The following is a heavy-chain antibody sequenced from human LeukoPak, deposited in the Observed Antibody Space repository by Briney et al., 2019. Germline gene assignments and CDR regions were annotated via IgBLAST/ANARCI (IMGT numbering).Heavy chain of an antibody. V-gene: IGHV3-43*01. CDR2: ISWDGGST. D-gene: IGHD5-12*01. J-gene: IGHJ4*02. CDR3: AKVSGSGYDPAGYFDY. Sequence: GSLRLSCAASGFTFDDYTMHWVRQAPGKGLEWVSLISWDGGSTYYADSVKGRFTISRDNSKNSLYLQMNSLRTEDTALYYCAKVSGSGYDPAGYFDYWGQGTLVTVSS. CDR1: GFTFDDYT.